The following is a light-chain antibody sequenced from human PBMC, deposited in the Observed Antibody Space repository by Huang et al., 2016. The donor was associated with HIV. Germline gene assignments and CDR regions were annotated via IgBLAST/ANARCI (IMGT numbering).Light chain of an antibody. CDR1: QSISSW. CDR3: QQYTSLWT. V-gene: IGKV1-5*03. CDR2: KAS. J-gene: IGKJ1*01. Sequence: DIQMTQSPSTLSASVGDRVTLTCRASQSISSWLAWYQQKPGKDPKLLIYKASILESGVPSRCSGSGSGTKFTLTIRSLQPDDFATYYCQQYTSLWTFGQGAKVEIK.